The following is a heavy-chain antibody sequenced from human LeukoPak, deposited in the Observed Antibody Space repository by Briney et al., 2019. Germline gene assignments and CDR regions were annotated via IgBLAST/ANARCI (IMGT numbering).Heavy chain of an antibody. Sequence: GGSLRLYCAASGFTFSSCSMNWVRQAPGKGLEWVSHITASGTAMFYADSVKGRFTISRDNAKNSLYLQMNSLRDEDTAVYYCARGGGLDVWGQGATVTVSS. CDR2: ITASGTAM. D-gene: IGHD3-16*01. CDR1: GFTFSSCS. V-gene: IGHV3-48*02. CDR3: ARGGGLDV. J-gene: IGHJ6*02.